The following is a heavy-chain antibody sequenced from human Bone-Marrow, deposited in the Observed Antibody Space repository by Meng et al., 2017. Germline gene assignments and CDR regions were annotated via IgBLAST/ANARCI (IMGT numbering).Heavy chain of an antibody. CDR2: INPKSGGT. J-gene: IGHJ4*02. Sequence: ASEKVSCKTSGYTFTDYYMHWVRQAPGQGLEWLGWINPKSGGTNYAQKFQDMVTMTRDTSISTAYMELSRLRSDDTAVYYCARWRTAYSSGYDYWGQGTLVTVSS. CDR3: ARWRTAYSSGYDY. V-gene: IGHV1-2*02. D-gene: IGHD6-19*01. CDR1: GYTFTDYY.